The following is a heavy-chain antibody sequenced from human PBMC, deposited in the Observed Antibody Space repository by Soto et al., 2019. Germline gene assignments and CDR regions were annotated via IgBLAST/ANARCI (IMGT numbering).Heavy chain of an antibody. J-gene: IGHJ4*02. D-gene: IGHD6-13*01. Sequence: ASETLSLTCAVSGGSISSGGYSWSWIRQPPGKGLEWIGYIYHSGSTYYNPSLKSRVTISVDTSKNQFSLKLSSVTAADTAVYYCASMYSSSWYASCYFDYWGQGTLVTVSS. CDR2: IYHSGST. V-gene: IGHV4-30-2*01. CDR1: GGSISSGGYS. CDR3: ASMYSSSWYASCYFDY.